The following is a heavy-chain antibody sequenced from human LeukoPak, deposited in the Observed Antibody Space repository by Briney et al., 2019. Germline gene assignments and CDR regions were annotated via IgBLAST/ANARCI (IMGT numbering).Heavy chain of an antibody. D-gene: IGHD6-13*01. CDR2: IYSNGNIH. V-gene: IGHV4-39*07. J-gene: IGHJ4*02. Sequence: SETLSLTCSVSGGSISSSSYYWNWIRQPPEKRLEWIGNIYSNGNIHSYNPSLKSRVTISLDTSKNQFSLKLSSVTAADTAVYYCARRRLDYSSSWYLHWGAFDYWGQGTLVTVSS. CDR3: ARRRLDYSSSWYLHWGAFDY. CDR1: GGSISSSSYY.